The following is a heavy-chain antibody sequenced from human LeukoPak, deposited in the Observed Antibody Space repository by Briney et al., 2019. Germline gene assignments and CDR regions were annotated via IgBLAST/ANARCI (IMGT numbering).Heavy chain of an antibody. D-gene: IGHD4-17*01. CDR2: ISAYNGNT. J-gene: IGHJ6*02. CDR1: GYTFTSYG. Sequence: ASGTVSCKASGYTFTSYGISWVRQAPGQGLEWMGWISAYNGNTNYAQKLQGRVTMTTDTSTSTAYMELRSLRSDDTAVYYCARDPPTVTTSHYYYYGMDVWGQGTTVTVSS. V-gene: IGHV1-18*01. CDR3: ARDPPTVTTSHYYYYGMDV.